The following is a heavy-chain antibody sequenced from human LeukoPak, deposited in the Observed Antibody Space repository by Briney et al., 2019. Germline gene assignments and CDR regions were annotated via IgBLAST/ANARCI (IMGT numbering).Heavy chain of an antibody. CDR2: INHSGST. CDR1: GGSFSGYY. J-gene: IGHJ4*02. V-gene: IGHV4-34*01. D-gene: IGHD1-7*01. Sequence: SETLSLTCAVYGGSFSGYYWSWIRQPPGKGLEWIGEINHSGSTNYNPSLKSRVTISVDTTKNRFSLKLSSVTAADTAVYYCASISSPWNSYFDYGGQGTLVTVSS. CDR3: ASISSPWNSYFDY.